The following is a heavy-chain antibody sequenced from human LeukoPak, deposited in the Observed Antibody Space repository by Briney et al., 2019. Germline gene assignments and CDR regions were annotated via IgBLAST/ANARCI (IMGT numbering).Heavy chain of an antibody. D-gene: IGHD6-13*01. Sequence: ASVKVSCKVSGYTLTELSMHWVRQAPGKGLEWMGGFDPEDGETIYAQKFQGRVTMTEDTSTDTAYMELSSLRSEDTAVYYCATVRIAAAALNRAFDIWGQGTMVTVSS. J-gene: IGHJ3*02. CDR2: FDPEDGET. CDR1: GYTLTELS. V-gene: IGHV1-24*01. CDR3: ATVRIAAAALNRAFDI.